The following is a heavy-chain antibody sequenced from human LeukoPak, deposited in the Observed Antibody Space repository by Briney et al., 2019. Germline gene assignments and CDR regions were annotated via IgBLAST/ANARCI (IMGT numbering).Heavy chain of an antibody. Sequence: SETLSLTCTVSSGSIRSYYWSWIRQPPGKGLEWIGNIYSSGSTNYNPSLESRVTISVDTSKNQFSLKLSSVTAADTAVYYCARSSEGRYYYDSSGFSYYYYYMDVWGKGTTVAISS. CDR3: ARSSEGRYYYDSSGFSYYYYYMDV. CDR1: SGSIRSYY. J-gene: IGHJ6*03. D-gene: IGHD3-22*01. V-gene: IGHV4-59*01. CDR2: IYSSGST.